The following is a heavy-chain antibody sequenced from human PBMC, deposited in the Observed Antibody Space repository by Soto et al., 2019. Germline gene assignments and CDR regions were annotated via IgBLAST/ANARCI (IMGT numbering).Heavy chain of an antibody. J-gene: IGHJ5*02. Sequence: QVRLQQWGAGLVRPSETLSLTCAVYGGSFNNYCWSWIRQPPGKGLEWIGEVCPGGRTNYSPTLKREVIIAVEGYKNQFSLTLTSVTVADTAVYYCARGDYGQYDAYNWFDPWGQGNLVIVAS. D-gene: IGHD3-10*01. CDR3: ARGDYGQYDAYNWFDP. V-gene: IGHV4-34*02. CDR1: GGSFNNYC. CDR2: VCPGGRT.